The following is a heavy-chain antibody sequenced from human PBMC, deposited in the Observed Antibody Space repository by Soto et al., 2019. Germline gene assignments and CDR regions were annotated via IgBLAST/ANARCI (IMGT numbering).Heavy chain of an antibody. CDR1: GGTFSSYA. D-gene: IGHD3-16*02. CDR3: ARVNDYVWGSYPNRGYFDY. CDR2: IIPIFGTA. Sequence: GASVKVSCKASGGTFSSYAISWVRQAPGQGXEWMGGIIPIFGTANYAQKFQGRVTITADESTSTAYMELSSLGSEDTAVYYCARVNDYVWGSYPNRGYFDYWGQGTLVTVSS. J-gene: IGHJ4*02. V-gene: IGHV1-69*13.